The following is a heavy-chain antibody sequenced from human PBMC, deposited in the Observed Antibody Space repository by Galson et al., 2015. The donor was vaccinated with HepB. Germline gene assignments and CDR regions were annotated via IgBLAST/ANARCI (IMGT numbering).Heavy chain of an antibody. Sequence: CAISGDSVSSNSAAWNWIRQSPSRGLEWLGRTYYRSKWYNDYAVSVKSRITINPDTSKNQFSLQLNSVTPEDTAVYYCARDDCSSTSCPPSFDYWGQGTLVTVS. J-gene: IGHJ4*02. CDR1: GDSVSSNSAA. V-gene: IGHV6-1*01. CDR2: TYYRSKWYN. CDR3: ARDDCSSTSCPPSFDY. D-gene: IGHD2-2*01.